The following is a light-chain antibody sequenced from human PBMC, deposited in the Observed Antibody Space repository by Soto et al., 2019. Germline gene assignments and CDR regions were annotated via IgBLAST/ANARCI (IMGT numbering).Light chain of an antibody. J-gene: IGKJ4*01. CDR1: QSVSSSY. CDR3: QQYGSSRPLT. CDR2: GAS. V-gene: IGKV3-20*01. Sequence: EFVLTQSPGTLSLSPGERATLSCRASQSVSSSYLAWYQQKPGQAPRILIYGASTRATGIPDRFSGSGSGTDFTLTISRLEPEDFALYYCQQYGSSRPLTFGGGTKVEIK.